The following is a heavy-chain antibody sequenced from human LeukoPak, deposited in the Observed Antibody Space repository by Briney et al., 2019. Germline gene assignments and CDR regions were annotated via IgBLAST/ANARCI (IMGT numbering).Heavy chain of an antibody. J-gene: IGHJ4*02. CDR2: VYTSGAT. D-gene: IGHD1-26*01. Sequence: SQTLSLTCTVSGDSITTGNYYWSWVRQPAGKGLEWNGRVYTSGATNSNPSLKNRVSISIDPSKNQFSLHLTSVTAADTAVYYCARENPIGTYYSTFFDFWGQGILVTVSS. V-gene: IGHV4-61*02. CDR1: GDSITTGNYY. CDR3: ARENPIGTYYSTFFDF.